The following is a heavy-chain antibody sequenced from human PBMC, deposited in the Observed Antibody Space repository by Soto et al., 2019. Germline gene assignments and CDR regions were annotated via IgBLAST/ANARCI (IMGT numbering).Heavy chain of an antibody. J-gene: IGHJ4*02. Sequence: QVQLQESGPGLVKPTETLSLTCTVSGDAISSGSYYWIWIRQPPGKGLEWIGFIYYTGSANYNASLRSRVTISVDTSKNQFSLRLNSVTAVDTAKYFCASLDSSGQLEYWGQGSRVIVST. V-gene: IGHV4-61*01. CDR1: GDAISSGSYY. CDR2: IYYTGSA. D-gene: IGHD3-22*01. CDR3: ASLDSSGQLEY.